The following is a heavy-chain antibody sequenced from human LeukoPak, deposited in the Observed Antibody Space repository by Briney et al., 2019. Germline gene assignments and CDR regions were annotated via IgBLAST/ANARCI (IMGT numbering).Heavy chain of an antibody. Sequence: TLSLTCTVSGGSISSGVYYWSWIRQHPGKGLEWIGYIYYSGSTYYNPSLKSRVTISVVTSKNQFSLKLSSVTAADTAVYYCASREGVRVGYFDYWGQGTLVTVSS. CDR3: ASREGVRVGYFDY. CDR1: GGSISSGVYY. CDR2: IYYSGST. V-gene: IGHV4-31*03. D-gene: IGHD3-10*01. J-gene: IGHJ4*02.